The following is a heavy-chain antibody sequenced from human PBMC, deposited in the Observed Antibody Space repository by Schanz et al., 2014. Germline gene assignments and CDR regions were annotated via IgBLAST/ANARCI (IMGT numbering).Heavy chain of an antibody. V-gene: IGHV1-46*02. CDR3: VRDAGWAFGDYHGMDV. J-gene: IGHJ6*02. D-gene: IGHD3-10*01. Sequence: QVQLVQSGGEVKKPGASATVSCKASGYTFNNHGISWVRQAPGQGLEWMGKINPSSGTTRIAQNFQGRLTVTRDTSTSTVYMELRSLISDDTAVYYCVRDAGWAFGDYHGMDVWGQGTSVTVSS. CDR1: GYTFNNHG. CDR2: INPSSGTT.